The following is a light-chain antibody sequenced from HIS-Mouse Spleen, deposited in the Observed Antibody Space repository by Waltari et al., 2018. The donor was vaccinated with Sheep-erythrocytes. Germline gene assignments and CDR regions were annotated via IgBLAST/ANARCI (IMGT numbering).Light chain of an antibody. CDR2: EGS. V-gene: IGLV2-23*01. J-gene: IGLJ2*01. Sequence: QSALTQPASVSGSPGQSITISCTGTSSDVGSYNLVSWYQQHPGKAPKLMFHEGSKRPSGVSNRFSGSKSGNTASLTISGLQAEDEADYYCCSYAGSSTVVFGGGTKLTVL. CDR3: CSYAGSSTVV. CDR1: SSDVGSYNL.